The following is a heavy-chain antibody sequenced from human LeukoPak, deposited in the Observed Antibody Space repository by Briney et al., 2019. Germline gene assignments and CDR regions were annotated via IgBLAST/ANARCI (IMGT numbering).Heavy chain of an antibody. D-gene: IGHD3-22*01. CDR2: IIPIFGTA. J-gene: IGHJ4*02. V-gene: IGHV1-69*13. Sequence: GASVKVSCKASGGTFSSYAISWVRQAPGQGLEWMGGIIPIFGTANYAQKFQGRVTITADESTSTAYMELSSLRSEDTAVYYCARAGASYYYGSSFRYFDYWGQGTLVTVSS. CDR3: ARAGASYYYGSSFRYFDY. CDR1: GGTFSSYA.